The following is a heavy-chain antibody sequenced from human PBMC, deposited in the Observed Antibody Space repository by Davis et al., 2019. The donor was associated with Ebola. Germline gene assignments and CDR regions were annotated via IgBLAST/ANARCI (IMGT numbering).Heavy chain of an antibody. Sequence: MPSETLSLTCAVYGGSFSGYYWSWIRQPPGKGLEWIGYIYYSGSTNYNPSLKSRVTISVDTSKNQFSLKLSSVTAADTAVYYCARVKQLWYYGMDVWGQGTTVTVSS. CDR2: IYYSGST. J-gene: IGHJ6*02. D-gene: IGHD6-13*01. CDR3: ARVKQLWYYGMDV. V-gene: IGHV4-59*01. CDR1: GGSFSGYY.